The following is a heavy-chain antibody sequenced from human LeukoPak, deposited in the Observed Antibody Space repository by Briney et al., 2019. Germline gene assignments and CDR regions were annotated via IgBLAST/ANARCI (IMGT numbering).Heavy chain of an antibody. V-gene: IGHV3-23*01. Sequence: GGSLRLSCAASGFTFSSYAMIWVRQAPGKGLECVSAISGGGPVTYYTDSVKGRFTIPRDNSKNTLYLEMNSLRAEDTAVYYCARRGSSGCYDYWGQGTLVTVSS. D-gene: IGHD6-19*01. CDR1: GFTFSSYA. CDR3: ARRGSSGCYDY. J-gene: IGHJ4*02. CDR2: ISGGGPVT.